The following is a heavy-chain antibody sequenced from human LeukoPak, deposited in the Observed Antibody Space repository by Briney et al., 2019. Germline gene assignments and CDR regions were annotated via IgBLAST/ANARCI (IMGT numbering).Heavy chain of an antibody. D-gene: IGHD3/OR15-3a*01. CDR3: AREQSWTTGFDI. J-gene: IGHJ3*02. CDR2: TYFVSKWFN. Sequence: SQTLSLTCAISGDSVSSNTVTWNWIRQSPSRGLEWLGRTYFVSKWFNDYAVPVKSRITITPDTSNNQVSLRLNSVTPEDTAVYFCAREQSWTTGFDIWGQGTMVTVSS. V-gene: IGHV6-1*01. CDR1: GDSVSSNTVT.